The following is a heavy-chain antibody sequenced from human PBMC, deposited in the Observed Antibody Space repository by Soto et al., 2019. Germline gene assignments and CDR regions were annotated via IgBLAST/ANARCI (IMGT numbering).Heavy chain of an antibody. CDR3: AKAMVVVTAISGGGGFDK. D-gene: IGHD2-21*02. J-gene: IGHJ3*02. Sequence: GGSLRLSCAASGFTFSSYGMHWVRQAPGKGLEWVAVISYDGSNKYCADSVRGRFTISRDNSKNTLYLQMNSLRAEDTAVYYCAKAMVVVTAISGGGGFDKWGQGTLVTVSS. CDR1: GFTFSSYG. CDR2: ISYDGSNK. V-gene: IGHV3-30*18.